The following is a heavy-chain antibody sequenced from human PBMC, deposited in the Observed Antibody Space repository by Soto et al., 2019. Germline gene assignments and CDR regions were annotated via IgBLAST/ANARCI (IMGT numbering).Heavy chain of an antibody. CDR1: GFSLSTSGMC. CDR2: IDWDDDK. J-gene: IGHJ3*02. V-gene: IGHV2-70*11. Sequence: SGPTLVNPTQTLTLTCTFSGFSLSTSGMCVSWIRQPPGKALEWLARIDWDDDKYYSTSLKTRLTISKDTSKNQVVLTMTNMDPLVTATYYCARTRVATMSFDIWGQGTMVTVSS. CDR3: ARTRVATMSFDI. D-gene: IGHD5-12*01.